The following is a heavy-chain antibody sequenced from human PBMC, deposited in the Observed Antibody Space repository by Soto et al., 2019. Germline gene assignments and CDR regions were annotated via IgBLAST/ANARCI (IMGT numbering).Heavy chain of an antibody. J-gene: IGHJ4*02. V-gene: IGHV4-31*03. CDR3: AREVPQSDDGDINYFDY. CDR2: IYYSGST. CDR1: GGSISSGGYY. Sequence: PSETLSLTCTVSGGSISSGGYYWSWIRQHPGKGLEWIGYIYYSGSTYYNPSLKSRVTISVDTSKNQFSLKLSSVTAADTAVYYCAREVPQSDDGDINYFDYWGQGTLVTVSS. D-gene: IGHD2-15*01.